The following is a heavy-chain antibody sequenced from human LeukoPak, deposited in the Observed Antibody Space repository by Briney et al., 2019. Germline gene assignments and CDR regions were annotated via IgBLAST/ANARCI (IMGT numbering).Heavy chain of an antibody. CDR2: ISWNSGSI. D-gene: IGHD3-22*01. CDR3: AKDIYDSSGYYYVGGYYYYYYGMDV. J-gene: IGHJ6*02. CDR1: GFTFDDYA. Sequence: GGSLRLSGAASGFTFDDYAMHWVRQAPGKGLEWVSGISWNSGSIGYADSVRGRFTISRDNAKNSLYLQMNSLRAEDTALYYCAKDIYDSSGYYYVGGYYYYYYGMDVWGQGTTVTVSS. V-gene: IGHV3-9*01.